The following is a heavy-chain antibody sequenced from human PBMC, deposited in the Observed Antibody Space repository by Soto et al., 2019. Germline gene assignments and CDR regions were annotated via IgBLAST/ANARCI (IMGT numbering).Heavy chain of an antibody. J-gene: IGHJ3*02. CDR2: FDPEDGET. D-gene: IGHD1-26*01. Sequence: GASVKVSCKVSGYTLTELSMHWVRQAPGKGLEWMGGFDPEDGETSYEQKFQGRVTMTEDTSTDTAYMELRSLRSEDTAVYYCATPPHRVGATDDAFDIWGQGTMVTVSS. V-gene: IGHV1-24*01. CDR3: ATPPHRVGATDDAFDI. CDR1: GYTLTELS.